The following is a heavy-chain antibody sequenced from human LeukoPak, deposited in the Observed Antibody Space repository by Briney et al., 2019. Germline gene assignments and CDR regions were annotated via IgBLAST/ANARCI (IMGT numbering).Heavy chain of an antibody. Sequence: PSETLSLTCTVSGGSISSSSYYWGWIRQPPGKGLEWIGSIYNSGSAYNPSLKSRVTVTVDTSNNQISLELSSVTAADTAVYYCAREGFGELLSPEGFDYWGQGTLVTVSS. CDR1: GGSISSSSYY. CDR3: AREGFGELLSPEGFDY. CDR2: IYNSGSA. J-gene: IGHJ4*02. V-gene: IGHV4-39*07. D-gene: IGHD3-10*01.